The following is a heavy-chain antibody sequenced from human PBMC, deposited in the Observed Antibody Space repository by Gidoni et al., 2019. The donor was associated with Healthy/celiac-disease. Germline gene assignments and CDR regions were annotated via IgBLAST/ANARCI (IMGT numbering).Heavy chain of an antibody. Sequence: EVQLVESVGGLVQPGGSLRLSCAASGFTFSSYAMSWVRQAPGKGLEWVAAISGSGGSTYYADSVKGRFTISRDNSKNTLYLQMNSLRAEDTAVYYCAKDRAFGSTYYYDSSGYEGAFDIWGQGTMVTVSS. CDR2: ISGSGGST. D-gene: IGHD3-22*01. V-gene: IGHV3-23*04. CDR3: AKDRAFGSTYYYDSSGYEGAFDI. CDR1: GFTFSSYA. J-gene: IGHJ3*02.